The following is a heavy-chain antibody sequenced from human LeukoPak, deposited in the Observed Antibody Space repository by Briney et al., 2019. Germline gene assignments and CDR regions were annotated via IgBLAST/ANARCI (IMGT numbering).Heavy chain of an antibody. Sequence: ASVKVSCKASGYTFTGYYMHWVRQAPGQGLEWMGWINPNSGGTNYVQKFQGRVTTTRDTSISTAYMELSRLRSDDTAVYYCARDLGIHAYYYYMDVWGKGTTVTVSS. CDR3: ARDLGIHAYYYYMDV. CDR1: GYTFTGYY. V-gene: IGHV1-2*02. J-gene: IGHJ6*03. D-gene: IGHD3-16*01. CDR2: INPNSGGT.